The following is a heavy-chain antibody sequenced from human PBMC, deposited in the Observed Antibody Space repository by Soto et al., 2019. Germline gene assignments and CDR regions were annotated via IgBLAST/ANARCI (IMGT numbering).Heavy chain of an antibody. V-gene: IGHV4-61*08. D-gene: IGHD3-16*01. J-gene: IGHJ5*02. CDR2: LYFSGSN. CDR1: GDSVSSGDYY. CDR3: ARVPIDTCMIYWYDP. Sequence: SETLSLTCTVSGDSVSSGDYYWTWIRHPPGKGLEWVGHLYFSGSNNYIPSLESRVTLSLDTSKNQFSLKLTSVTAPDTAVYYCARVPIDTCMIYWYDPGGQGTLVSVSS.